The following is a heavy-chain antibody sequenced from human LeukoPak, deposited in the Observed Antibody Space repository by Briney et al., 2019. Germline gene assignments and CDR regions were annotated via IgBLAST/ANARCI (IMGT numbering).Heavy chain of an antibody. D-gene: IGHD3-22*01. CDR2: IYPGDSDT. CDR3: ARAKYYYDSSGQLIDY. J-gene: IGHJ4*02. V-gene: IGHV5-51*01. Sequence: GESLKISFKGSGYSFTSYWIGWVRQMPGKGLEWMGIIYPGDSDTRYSPSFQGQVTISADKSISTAYLQWSSLKASDTAMYYCARAKYYYDSSGQLIDYWGQGTLVTVSS. CDR1: GYSFTSYW.